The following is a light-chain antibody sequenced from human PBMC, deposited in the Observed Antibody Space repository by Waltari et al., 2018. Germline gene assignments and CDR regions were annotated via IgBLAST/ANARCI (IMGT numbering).Light chain of an antibody. Sequence: QLVVTQSPSASVSLGASVQLPCTLSSGHSNNIIAWLQQRPEKGPRYLMKVNSDGSYIRGDEIPDRFSGSSSGAERYLTISSLQAEDEADYYCQTGGHGTGVFGGGTKLTVL. CDR1: SGHSNNI. CDR3: QTGGHGTGV. V-gene: IGLV4-69*01. J-gene: IGLJ3*02. CDR2: VNSDGSY.